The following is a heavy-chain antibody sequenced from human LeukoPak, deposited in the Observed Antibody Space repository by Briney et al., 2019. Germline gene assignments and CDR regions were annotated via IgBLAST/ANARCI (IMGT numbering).Heavy chain of an antibody. CDR3: ASEPYGSGSFLGAFDI. D-gene: IGHD3-10*01. CDR2: IYYSGST. Sequence: SETLSLTCAVSDDSIRSSAYYWGWIRQPPGKGLEWIGSIYYSGSTYYNPSLKSLVTISIDTSKNQFSLKLSSVTAADTAVYYCASEPYGSGSFLGAFDIWGQGPMLAVSS. CDR1: DDSIRSSAYY. V-gene: IGHV4-39*01. J-gene: IGHJ3*02.